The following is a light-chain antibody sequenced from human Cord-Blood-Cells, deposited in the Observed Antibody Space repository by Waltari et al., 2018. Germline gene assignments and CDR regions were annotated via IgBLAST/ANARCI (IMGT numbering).Light chain of an antibody. CDR3: QQRSNWPPIT. CDR1: QSVSSY. Sequence: IVLTQSPATLSLSLGERATLPCRASQSVSSYLAWYQQKPGQAPRLLIYDASNRATGIPARFSGSGSGTDFTLTISSLEPEDFAVYYCQQRSNWPPITFGQGTRLEIK. J-gene: IGKJ5*01. V-gene: IGKV3-11*01. CDR2: DAS.